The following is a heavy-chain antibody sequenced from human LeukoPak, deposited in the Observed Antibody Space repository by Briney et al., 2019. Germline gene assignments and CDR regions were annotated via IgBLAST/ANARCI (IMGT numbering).Heavy chain of an antibody. CDR3: ARHWEL. D-gene: IGHD1-26*01. J-gene: IGHJ4*02. Sequence: GGSLRLSCAASGFSVSSNYMSWVGQAPGKGLEWVALIYSDETTYYADSVKGRFTISRDNSKSTLYLQMNSLRAEDTAVYYCARHWELRGQGTLVTVSS. V-gene: IGHV3-53*01. CDR1: GFSVSSNY. CDR2: IYSDETT.